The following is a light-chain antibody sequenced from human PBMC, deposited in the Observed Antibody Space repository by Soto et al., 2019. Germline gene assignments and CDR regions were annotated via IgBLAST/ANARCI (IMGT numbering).Light chain of an antibody. CDR3: QQRHMWPCT. CDR1: QSVSNNY. V-gene: IGKV3D-20*02. CDR2: GAS. J-gene: IGKJ5*01. Sequence: ELVLTQTPDTLSLSPGERATLSCRASQSVSNNYLAWYQQKPGQAPRLLIYGASNRATGIPDRFSGSGSGTDFTLTISRLEPEDSAVYYCQQRHMWPCTFGQGTRLEIK.